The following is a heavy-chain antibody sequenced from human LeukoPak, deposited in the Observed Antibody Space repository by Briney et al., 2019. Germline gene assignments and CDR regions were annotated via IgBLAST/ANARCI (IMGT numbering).Heavy chain of an antibody. D-gene: IGHD3-22*01. V-gene: IGHV4-4*07. CDR3: ARDTTSYYYDSSGYWPN. CDR1: GGSISSYY. J-gene: IGHJ4*02. Sequence: PSETLSLTCTVSGGSISSYYWSWIRQPAGKGLEWTGRIYTSGSTNYNPSLKSRVTMSVDTSKNQFSLKLSSVTAADTAVYYCARDTTSYYYDSSGYWPNWGQGTLVTVSS. CDR2: IYTSGST.